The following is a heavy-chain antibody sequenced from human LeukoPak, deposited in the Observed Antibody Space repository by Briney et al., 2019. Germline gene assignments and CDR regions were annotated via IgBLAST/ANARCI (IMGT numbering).Heavy chain of an antibody. D-gene: IGHD2-2*01. V-gene: IGHV3-21*01. CDR1: GFTFSSYS. J-gene: IGHJ5*02. CDR3: ARDRRGDIVVVPAAKWFDP. Sequence: GGSLRHSCAASGFTFSSYSMNWVRQAPGKGLEWVSSISSSSSYIYYADSVKGRFSISRDNAKNSLYLQMNSLRAEDTAVYYCARDRRGDIVVVPAAKWFDPWGQGTLVTVSS. CDR2: ISSSSSYI.